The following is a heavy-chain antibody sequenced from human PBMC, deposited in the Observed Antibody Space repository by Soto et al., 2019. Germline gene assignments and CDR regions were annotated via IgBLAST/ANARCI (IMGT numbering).Heavy chain of an antibody. J-gene: IGHJ6*02. Sequence: EVQLVESGGGLVQPGGSLRLSCVASGIPVSSNYMTWVRQAPGKGLEWVSVLHSGGDTYYANSVKGRFTISRHDSTNTVFLQMNSLTAEDTAVYYCARDGPYCSAARMDVWGQGTTVTVSS. D-gene: IGHD2-21*01. CDR1: GIPVSSNY. CDR2: LHSGGDT. CDR3: ARDGPYCSAARMDV. V-gene: IGHV3-53*04.